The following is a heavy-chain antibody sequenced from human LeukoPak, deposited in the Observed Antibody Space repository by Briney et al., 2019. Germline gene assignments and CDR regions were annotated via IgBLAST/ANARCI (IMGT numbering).Heavy chain of an antibody. Sequence: GESLKISCKGSGFIFTNYWIGWVRQMPGRGLEWMGIIYPGDSDIRYSPSFQAQVTISADKSVSPAYLQWSSLKASDTAMYYCVTGGSGSFYNPFDYWGQGTLVTVSS. CDR1: GFIFTNYW. J-gene: IGHJ4*02. V-gene: IGHV5-51*01. D-gene: IGHD3-10*01. CDR2: IYPGDSDI. CDR3: VTGGSGSFYNPFDY.